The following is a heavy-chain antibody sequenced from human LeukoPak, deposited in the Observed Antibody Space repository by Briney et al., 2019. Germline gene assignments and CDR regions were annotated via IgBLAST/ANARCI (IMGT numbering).Heavy chain of an antibody. Sequence: QPGGSLRLSCAASGFTFSSYGMHWVRQAPGKGLVWVSHINGDGSRATYADSVKGRFTVSRDNAKSTLYLQMNSLRDDDTAVYYCARDRSYALDVWGQGTTVTVSS. V-gene: IGHV3-74*03. CDR1: GFTFSSYG. CDR2: INGDGSRA. CDR3: ARDRSYALDV. J-gene: IGHJ6*02.